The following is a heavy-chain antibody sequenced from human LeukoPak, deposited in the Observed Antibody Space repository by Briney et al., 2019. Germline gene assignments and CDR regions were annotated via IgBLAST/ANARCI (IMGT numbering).Heavy chain of an antibody. CDR2: ISYDGSNK. Sequence: GGSLRLSCAASGFTFSSYAMHWVRQAPGKGLEWVAVISYDGSNKYYADSVKGRFTISRDNSKNTLYLQMNSLRAEDTAVYYCARDGVVVPAAMEGYHFDYWGQGTLVTVSS. CDR1: GFTFSSYA. J-gene: IGHJ4*02. CDR3: ARDGVVVPAAMEGYHFDY. D-gene: IGHD2-2*01. V-gene: IGHV3-30*01.